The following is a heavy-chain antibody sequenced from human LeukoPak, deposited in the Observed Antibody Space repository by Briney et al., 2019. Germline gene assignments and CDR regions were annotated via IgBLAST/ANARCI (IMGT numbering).Heavy chain of an antibody. CDR3: ARGRARYFDWLLSQYYFDY. D-gene: IGHD3-9*01. V-gene: IGHV4-59*01. CDR1: GGSISSYY. J-gene: IGHJ4*01. CDR2: IYYSGST. Sequence: SETLSLTCTVSGGSISSYYWSWIRQPPGKGLEWIGYIYYSGSTNYNPSLKSRVTISVDTSKNQFSLKLSSVTAADTAVYYCARGRARYFDWLLSQYYFDYWGHGTLVTVSS.